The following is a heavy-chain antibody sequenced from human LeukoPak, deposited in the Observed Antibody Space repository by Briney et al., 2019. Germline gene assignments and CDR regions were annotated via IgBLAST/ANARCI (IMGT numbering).Heavy chain of an antibody. CDR1: GGSIISRDYY. CDR3: ARQYCSGRNCYYCDL. D-gene: IGHD2-15*01. CDR2: NTYRGNT. Sequence: SGTLCLTCADSGGSIISRDYYWGWIRPAPGVGLGWVGSNTYRGNTYSNPSLRSFVSMSAYTTKNKFSPRLTSGTAAETAVYYCARQYCSGRNCYYCDLGGQETLHSVL. V-gene: IGHV4-39*01. J-gene: IGHJ4*02.